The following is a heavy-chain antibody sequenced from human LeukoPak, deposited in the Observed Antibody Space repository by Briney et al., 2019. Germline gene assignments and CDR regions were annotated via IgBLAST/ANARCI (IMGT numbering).Heavy chain of an antibody. J-gene: IGHJ6*03. CDR3: ARDGGGEQWPQDMDV. D-gene: IGHD6-19*01. V-gene: IGHV1-8*02. Sequence: GASVKVSCKASGYTFTSYDINWVRQATGQGLEWMGWMNPNSGNTGYAQKFQGRVTMTRDTSISTAYTELSRLRSDDTAVYYCARDGGGEQWPQDMDVWGKGTTVTVSS. CDR1: GYTFTSYD. CDR2: MNPNSGNT.